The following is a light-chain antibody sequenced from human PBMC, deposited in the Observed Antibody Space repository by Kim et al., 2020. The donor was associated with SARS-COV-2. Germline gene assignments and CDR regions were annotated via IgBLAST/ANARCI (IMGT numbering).Light chain of an antibody. J-gene: IGLJ3*02. V-gene: IGLV9-49*01. CDR1: SGYSNYK. CDR2: VGTGGIVG. Sequence: QLVLTQPPSASASLGASVTLTCTLSSGYSNYKVDWYQQGPGKGPRFVMRVGTGGIVGSKGDGIPDRFSVLGSGLNRYLTIKNIQEEDESDYHCGADHGSGSSVFGGGTQLTVL. CDR3: GADHGSGSSV.